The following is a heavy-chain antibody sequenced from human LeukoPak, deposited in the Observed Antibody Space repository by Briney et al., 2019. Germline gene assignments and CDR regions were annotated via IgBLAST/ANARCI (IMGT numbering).Heavy chain of an antibody. V-gene: IGHV1-8*03. CDR3: ARRITQYYYDSSGYYYVNYYYMDV. J-gene: IGHJ6*03. Sequence: ASVKVSCKASGYTFTSYDINWVRQATGQGLEWMGWMNPNGGDTGYAQKFQGRVTITRNTSISTAYMELSSLRSEDTAVYYCARRITQYYYDSSGYYYVNYYYMDVWGTGTTVTVSS. CDR2: MNPNGGDT. D-gene: IGHD3-22*01. CDR1: GYTFTSYD.